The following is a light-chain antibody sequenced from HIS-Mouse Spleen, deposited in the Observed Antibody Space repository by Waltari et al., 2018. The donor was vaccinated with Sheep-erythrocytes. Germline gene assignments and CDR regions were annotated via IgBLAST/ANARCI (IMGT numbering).Light chain of an antibody. CDR2: EVS. J-gene: IGLJ3*02. V-gene: IGLV2-8*01. CDR1: SSDVGGYNY. Sequence: QSALPQPPSASGSPGQSVTIPCTGTSSDVGGYNYVPWYQQHPGKAPKLMIYEVSKRPSGVPDRFSGSKSGNTASLTVSGLQAEDEADYYCSSYAGSNNWVFGGGTKLTVL. CDR3: SSYAGSNNWV.